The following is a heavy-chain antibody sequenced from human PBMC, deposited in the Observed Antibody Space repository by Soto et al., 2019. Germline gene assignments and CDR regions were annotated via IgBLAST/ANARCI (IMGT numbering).Heavy chain of an antibody. Sequence: PSETLSLTCTVSGGSVSSGSYYWSWIRQPPGKGLEWIGYIYYSGSTNYNPSLKSRVTISVDTSKNQFSLKLSSVTAADTAVYYCARNRLRSSQTEGRFVEIIDYCGQGTLVTVSS. J-gene: IGHJ4*02. D-gene: IGHD2-15*01. CDR3: ARNRLRSSQTEGRFVEIIDY. V-gene: IGHV4-61*01. CDR1: GGSVSSGSYY. CDR2: IYYSGST.